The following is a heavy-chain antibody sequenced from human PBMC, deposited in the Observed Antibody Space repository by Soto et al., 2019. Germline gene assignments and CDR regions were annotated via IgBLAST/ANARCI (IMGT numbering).Heavy chain of an antibody. CDR3: ARDRVRRLEWLPGYGMDV. CDR1: GFTFSSYG. D-gene: IGHD3-3*01. Sequence: QVQLVESGGGVVQPGRSLRLSCAASGFTFSSYGMHWVRQAPGKGLEWVAVIWYDGSNKYYADSVKGRFTISRDNSKNTLYLQMNSLGAEDTAVYYCARDRVRRLEWLPGYGMDVWGQGTTVTVSS. J-gene: IGHJ6*02. V-gene: IGHV3-33*01. CDR2: IWYDGSNK.